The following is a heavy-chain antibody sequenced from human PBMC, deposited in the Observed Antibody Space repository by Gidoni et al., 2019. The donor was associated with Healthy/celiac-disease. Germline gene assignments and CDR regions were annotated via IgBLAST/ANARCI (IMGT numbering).Heavy chain of an antibody. D-gene: IGHD6-13*01. Sequence: QVQLPQSGPGLVTPSQTFSLTCPISAERVCSSSAAWNWIRQSPSRGLEWLGRTYYRSKWYNDYAVSVKSRITINPDTSKNQFALQLNSVTPEDTAVYYCARSDLIAAAGTDYWGQGTLVTVSS. CDR2: TYYRSKWYN. CDR1: AERVCSSSAA. CDR3: ARSDLIAAAGTDY. J-gene: IGHJ4*02. V-gene: IGHV6-1*01.